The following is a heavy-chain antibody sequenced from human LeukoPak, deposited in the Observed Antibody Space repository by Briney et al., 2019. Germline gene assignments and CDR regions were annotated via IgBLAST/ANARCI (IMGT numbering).Heavy chain of an antibody. D-gene: IGHD5-24*01. CDR3: ARELRGDGYKNLGYYYYGMDV. V-gene: IGHV1-46*01. CDR2: INPSGGNT. CDR1: GYTFTSYY. Sequence: ASVKVSCKASGYTFTSYYMHWVRQAPGQGLEWMGIINPSGGNTSYAQKFQGRVTMTRDTSTSTVYMELSSLRSEDTAVYYCARELRGDGYKNLGYYYYGMDVWGQGTTVTVSS. J-gene: IGHJ6*02.